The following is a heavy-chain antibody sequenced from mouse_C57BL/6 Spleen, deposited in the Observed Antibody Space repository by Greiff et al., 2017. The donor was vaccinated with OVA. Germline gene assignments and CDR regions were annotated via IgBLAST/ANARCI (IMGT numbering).Heavy chain of an antibody. D-gene: IGHD1-1*01. CDR1: GYTFTDYE. CDR3: STTVVAEDFDY. Sequence: QVQLQQSGAELVRPGASVTLSCKASGYTFTDYEMHWVKQTPVHGLEWIGAIDPETGGTAYNQKFKGKAILTADKSSSTAYMERRSLTSEDSAVYYCSTTVVAEDFDYWGQGTTLTVSS. J-gene: IGHJ2*01. CDR2: IDPETGGT. V-gene: IGHV1-15*01.